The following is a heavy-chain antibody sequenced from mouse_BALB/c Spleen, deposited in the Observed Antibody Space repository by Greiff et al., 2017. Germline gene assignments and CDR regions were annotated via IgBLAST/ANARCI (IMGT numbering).Heavy chain of an antibody. CDR3: ARRGYYGSYWYFDV. J-gene: IGHJ1*01. V-gene: IGHV14-3*02. D-gene: IGHD1-1*01. CDR2: IDPANGNT. CDR1: GFNIKDTY. Sequence: EVQGVESGAELVKPGASVKLSCTASGFNIKDTYMHWVKQRPEQGLEWIGRIDPANGNTKYDPKFQGKATITADTSSNTAYLQLSSLTSEDTAVYYCARRGYYGSYWYFDVWGAGTTVTVSS.